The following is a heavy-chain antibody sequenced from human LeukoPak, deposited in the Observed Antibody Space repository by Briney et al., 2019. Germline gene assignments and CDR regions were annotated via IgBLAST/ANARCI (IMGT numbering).Heavy chain of an antibody. V-gene: IGHV5-51*01. J-gene: IGHJ4*02. Sequence: GESLKISCQASGYSFTSYWIVWVRQMPGKGLEWVGLIYPGHSDTTYSPSFQGQVTISADKSTDTAYLHWNSLKASDTATYYCARRIQGYLDYWGLGTLVIVSS. CDR2: IYPGHSDT. CDR3: ARRIQGYLDY. CDR1: GYSFTSYW.